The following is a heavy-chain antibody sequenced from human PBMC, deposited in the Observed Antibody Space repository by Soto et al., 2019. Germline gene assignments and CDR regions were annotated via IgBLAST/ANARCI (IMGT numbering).Heavy chain of an antibody. V-gene: IGHV1-69*01. J-gene: IGHJ6*02. CDR2: IIPISSTA. CDR1: GGTFSSYA. Sequence: QVQLVQSGAEVKKPGSSVKVSCKASGGTFSSYAISWVRQAPGQGLEWMGGIIPISSTANYAQKFQGRVTITADESTNTAYMELSSLRSEDTAVYYCARSQGSSTSLEIYYYYYYGMDVWGQGTTVTVSS. CDR3: ARSQGSSTSLEIYYYYYYGMDV. D-gene: IGHD2-2*01.